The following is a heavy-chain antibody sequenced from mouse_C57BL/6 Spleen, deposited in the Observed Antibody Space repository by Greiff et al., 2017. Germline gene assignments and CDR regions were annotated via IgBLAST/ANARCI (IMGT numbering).Heavy chain of an antibody. V-gene: IGHV5-12*01. D-gene: IGHD1-1*01. CDR2: ISNGGGST. CDR3: ARRILRYYAMDY. Sequence: EVKLVESGGGLVQPGGSLKLSCAASGFTFSDYYMYWVRQTPEKRLEWVAYISNGGGSTYYPDTVKGRFTISRDNAKNTLYLQLSRLKSEDTAMYYCARRILRYYAMDYWGQGTSVTVSS. CDR1: GFTFSDYY. J-gene: IGHJ4*01.